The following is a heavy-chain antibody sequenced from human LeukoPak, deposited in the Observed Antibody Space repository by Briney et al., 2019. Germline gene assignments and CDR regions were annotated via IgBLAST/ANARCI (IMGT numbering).Heavy chain of an antibody. D-gene: IGHD1-26*01. V-gene: IGHV4-31*03. J-gene: IGHJ4*02. CDR2: IYYSGST. CDR3: AGTYSGSYPAFDY. Sequence: PSETLSLTCTVSGGSISSGGYYWSWIRQHPGKGLEWIGYIYYSGSTYYNPSLKSRVTISVDTSKNQFSLKLSSVTAADTAVYYCAGTYSGSYPAFDYWGQGTLVTVSS. CDR1: GGSISSGGYY.